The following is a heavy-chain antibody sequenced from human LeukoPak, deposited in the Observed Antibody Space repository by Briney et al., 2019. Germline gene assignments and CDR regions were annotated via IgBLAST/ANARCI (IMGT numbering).Heavy chain of an antibody. Sequence: SETLSLTCTVSGGSISNYYWSWIRQPPGKGLEWIGEINHSGSTNYNPSLKSRVTISVDTSKNQFSLKLSSVTAADTAVYYCARRKVGGGSCPACYDYWGQGTLVTVSS. D-gene: IGHD2-15*01. CDR3: ARRKVGGGSCPACYDY. CDR1: GGSISNYY. V-gene: IGHV4-34*01. J-gene: IGHJ4*02. CDR2: INHSGST.